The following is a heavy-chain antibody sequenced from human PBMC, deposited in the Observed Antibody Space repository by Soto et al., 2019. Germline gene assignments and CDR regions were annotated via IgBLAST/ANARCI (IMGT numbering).Heavy chain of an antibody. V-gene: IGHV3-11*01. D-gene: IGHD6-19*01. J-gene: IGHJ1*01. CDR3: ARSYSNGGEFDD. Sequence: VGSLRLSCGASGFTFSNYYMSWIRQAPGKGLEWVSYISSTGRTIYYADSVKGRFTVSRDNAQNSLSLKLNSLRVEDTAVYYFARSYSNGGEFDDWGQGTPVTVCS. CDR2: ISSTGRTI. CDR1: GFTFSNYY.